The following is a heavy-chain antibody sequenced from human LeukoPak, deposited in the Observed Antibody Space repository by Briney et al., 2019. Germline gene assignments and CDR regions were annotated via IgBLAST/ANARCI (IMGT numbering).Heavy chain of an antibody. Sequence: PSETLSLTCAVYGGPFSGYYWSWIRQPPGKGLEWIGEINHSGSTNYNPSLKSRVTISVDTSKNQFSLKLSSVTAADTAVYYCASASGYYDILTGFTDTYYYYGMDVWGQGTTVTVSS. J-gene: IGHJ6*02. CDR2: INHSGST. CDR3: ASASGYYDILTGFTDTYYYYGMDV. D-gene: IGHD3-9*01. V-gene: IGHV4-34*01. CDR1: GGPFSGYY.